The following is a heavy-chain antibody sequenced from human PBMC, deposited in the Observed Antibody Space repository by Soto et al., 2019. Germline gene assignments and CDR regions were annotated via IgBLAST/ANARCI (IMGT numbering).Heavy chain of an antibody. D-gene: IGHD3-10*01. CDR1: GGSISSYY. CDR3: ARVRRDGYIDY. J-gene: IGHJ4*02. Sequence: SETLSLTCTVSGGSISSYYWSWIRQPPGKGLEWIGYIYYSGSTNHNPSLKSRVTISVDTSKNQFSLKLSSVTAADTAVYYCARVRRDGYIDYWGQGTLVTVSS. V-gene: IGHV4-59*01. CDR2: IYYSGST.